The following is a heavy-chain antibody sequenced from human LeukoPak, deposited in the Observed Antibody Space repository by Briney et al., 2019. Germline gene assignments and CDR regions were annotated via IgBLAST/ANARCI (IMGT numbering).Heavy chain of an antibody. J-gene: IGHJ4*02. CDR2: ISVSETT. D-gene: IGHD4-17*01. Sequence: GGSLRLSCAASGFIFSTYAMSWVRQAPGKGLEWISAISVSETTYYADSVKGRFTISRDNSKNTLYLQMNSLRAEDTAVYYCAKRVDDYGDYFDYWGQGTLVTVSS. CDR3: AKRVDDYGDYFDY. V-gene: IGHV3-23*01. CDR1: GFIFSTYA.